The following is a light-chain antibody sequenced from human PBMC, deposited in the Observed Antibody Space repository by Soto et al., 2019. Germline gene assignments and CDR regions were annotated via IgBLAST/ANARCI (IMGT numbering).Light chain of an antibody. CDR2: LGS. CDR3: MQALQTPLT. CDR1: QSLLHSNGYNY. Sequence: DVVMTQSPLSLPVTPGEPASISCRSSQSLLHSNGYNYLDWYLQKPGQSPQVLIYLGSNRASGVTDRFSGSGSGTDFTLKIRRVEAEDVGVYYCMQALQTPLTFGGGTKVEIK. V-gene: IGKV2-28*01. J-gene: IGKJ4*01.